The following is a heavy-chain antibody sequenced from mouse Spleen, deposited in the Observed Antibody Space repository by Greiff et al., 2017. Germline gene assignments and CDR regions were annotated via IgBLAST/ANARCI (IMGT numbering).Heavy chain of an antibody. V-gene: IGHV1-4*01. D-gene: IGHD3-2*02. J-gene: IGHJ4*01. CDR3: ARVDSSGYHYAMDY. CDR1: GYTFTSYT. CDR2: INPSSGYT. Sequence: VKLMESGAELARPGASVKMSCKASGYTFTSYTMHWVKQRPGQGLEWIGYINPSSGYTKYNQKFKDKATLTADKSSSTAYMQLSSLTSEDSAVYYCARVDSSGYHYAMDYWGQGTSVTVSS.